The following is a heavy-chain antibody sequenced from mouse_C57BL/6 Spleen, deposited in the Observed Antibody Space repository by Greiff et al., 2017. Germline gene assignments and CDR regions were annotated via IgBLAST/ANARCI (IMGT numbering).Heavy chain of an antibody. CDR2: INYDGSST. CDR3: ARNGYYYAMDY. V-gene: IGHV5-16*01. CDR1: GFTFSDYY. D-gene: IGHD2-2*01. J-gene: IGHJ4*01. Sequence: EVKLMESEGGLVQPGRSMKLSCTASGFTFSDYYMAWVRQVPEKGLEWVANINYDGSSTYYLDSLKSRFIISRDNAKNILYLQMSSLKSEDTATYYCARNGYYYAMDYWGQGTSVTVSS.